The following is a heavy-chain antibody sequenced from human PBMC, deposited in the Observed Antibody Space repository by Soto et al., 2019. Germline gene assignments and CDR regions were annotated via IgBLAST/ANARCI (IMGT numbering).Heavy chain of an antibody. CDR1: GCTFTSYA. J-gene: IGHJ4*02. Sequence: ASVKVSCKASGCTFTSYAMHWVRQAPGQRLEWMGWINAGNGNTKYSQKFQGRVTITRDTSASTAYMELSSLRSEDTAVYYCARVILWPKSGYYFDYWGQGTLVTAPQ. D-gene: IGHD2-21*01. V-gene: IGHV1-3*01. CDR2: INAGNGNT. CDR3: ARVILWPKSGYYFDY.